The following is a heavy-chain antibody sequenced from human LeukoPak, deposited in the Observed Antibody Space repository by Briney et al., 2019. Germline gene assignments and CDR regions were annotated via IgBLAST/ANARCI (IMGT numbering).Heavy chain of an antibody. Sequence: GGSLRLSCAASGFTFSSYEMNWVRQAPGKGLEWVSYISSSGSTIYYADSVKGRFTISRDNAKNSLYLQMNSLRAEDTAVYYCARGGGRPYCSGGSCYSWFDPWGQGTLVNVSS. J-gene: IGHJ5*02. D-gene: IGHD2-15*01. CDR2: ISSSGSTI. CDR3: ARGGGRPYCSGGSCYSWFDP. CDR1: GFTFSSYE. V-gene: IGHV3-48*03.